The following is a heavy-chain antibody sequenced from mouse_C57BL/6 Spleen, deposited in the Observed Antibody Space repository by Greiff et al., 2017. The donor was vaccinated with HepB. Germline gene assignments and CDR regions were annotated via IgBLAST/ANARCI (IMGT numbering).Heavy chain of an antibody. CDR1: GYSFTGYY. CDR3: ARKSNYHYAMDY. D-gene: IGHD2-5*01. V-gene: IGHV1-42*01. J-gene: IGHJ4*01. CDR2: INPSTGGT. Sequence: EVKLMESGPELVKPGASVKISCKASGYSFTGYYMNWVKQSPEKSLEWIGEINPSTGGTTYNQKFKAKATLTVDKSSSTAYMQLKSLTSEDSAVYYCARKSNYHYAMDYWGQGTSVTVSS.